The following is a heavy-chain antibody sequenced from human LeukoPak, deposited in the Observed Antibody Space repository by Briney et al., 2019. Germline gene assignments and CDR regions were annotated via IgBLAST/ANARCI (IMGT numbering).Heavy chain of an antibody. CDR1: GYTFTSYG. CDR3: ARTNVYYYDSSDYYPYFYY. CDR2: ISAYNGNT. V-gene: IGHV1-18*01. J-gene: IGHJ4*02. Sequence: ASVKVSCKASGYTFTSYGISWVRQAPGQGLEWMGWISAYNGNTNYAQKLQGRVTMTTDTSTSTAYMELRSLRSDDTAVYYCARTNVYYYDSSDYYPYFYYWGQGTLVTVSS. D-gene: IGHD3-22*01.